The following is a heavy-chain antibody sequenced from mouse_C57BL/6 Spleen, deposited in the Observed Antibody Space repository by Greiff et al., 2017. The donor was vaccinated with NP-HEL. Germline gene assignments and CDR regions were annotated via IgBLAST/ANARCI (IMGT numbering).Heavy chain of an antibody. V-gene: IGHV5-17*01. CDR3: ARQGYGNPFDY. CDR2: ISSGSSTI. D-gene: IGHD2-1*01. J-gene: IGHJ2*01. CDR1: GFTFSDYG. Sequence: EVKLMESGGGLVKPGGSLKLSCAASGFTFSDYGMHWVRQAPEKGLEWVAYISSGSSTIYYADTVKGRFTISRDNAKNTLFLQMTSLRSEDTAMYYCARQGYGNPFDYWGQGTTLTVSS.